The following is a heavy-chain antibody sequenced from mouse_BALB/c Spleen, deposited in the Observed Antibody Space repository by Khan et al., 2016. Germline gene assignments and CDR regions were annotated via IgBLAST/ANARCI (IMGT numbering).Heavy chain of an antibody. J-gene: IGHJ2*01. CDR2: ISYSGST. CDR3: ARYYDYYFDC. CDR1: GYSITSDYA. Sequence: EVQLQESGPGLVKPSQSLSLTCTVTGYSITSDYAWNWIRQFSGNKLEWMVYISYSGSTSYNPSLKSRISITRATHKNQFVLQLNAVTTEDTATDYCARYYDYYFDCRGQGSTLTVSS. V-gene: IGHV3-2*02. D-gene: IGHD2-4*01.